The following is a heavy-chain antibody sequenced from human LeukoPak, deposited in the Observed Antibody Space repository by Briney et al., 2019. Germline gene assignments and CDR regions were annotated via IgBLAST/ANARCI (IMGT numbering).Heavy chain of an antibody. CDR2: IKSKTDGGTT. CDR3: TARLTVTFGGVIVFDY. CDR1: GFTFSNAW. J-gene: IGHJ4*02. V-gene: IGHV3-15*01. Sequence: SGGSLRLSCAASGFTFSNAWMSWVRQAPGKGLEWVGRIKSKTDGGTTDYAAPVKGRFTISRDDSKNTLYLQMNSLKTEDTAVYYCTARLTVTFGGVIVFDYWGQGTLVTVSS. D-gene: IGHD3-16*02.